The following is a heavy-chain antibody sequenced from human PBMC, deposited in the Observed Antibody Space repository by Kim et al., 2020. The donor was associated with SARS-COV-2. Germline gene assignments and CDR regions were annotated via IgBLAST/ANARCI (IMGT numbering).Heavy chain of an antibody. Sequence: GGSLRLSCAASGFTFSSYGMHWVRQAPGKGLECVAVIWYDGSNKYYADSVKGRFTISRDNSKNTLYLQMNSLRAEDTAVYYCAREWHSGSYSYGMDVWGQGTTVTVSS. CDR1: GFTFSSYG. D-gene: IGHD1-26*01. J-gene: IGHJ6*02. CDR3: AREWHSGSYSYGMDV. CDR2: IWYDGSNK. V-gene: IGHV3-33*01.